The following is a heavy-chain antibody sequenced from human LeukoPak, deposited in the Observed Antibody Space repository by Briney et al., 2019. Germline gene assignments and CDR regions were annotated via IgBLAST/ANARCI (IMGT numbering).Heavy chain of an antibody. V-gene: IGHV1-3*01. J-gene: IGHJ5*02. CDR2: INAGNGNT. D-gene: IGHD1-1*01. CDR1: GYTFSRYA. CDR3: ARVGTTGTTWWFYP. Sequence: ASVKVSCKASGYTFSRYALHWVRQAPGQSLEWMGWINAGNGNTEYSQKFQGRVTITWDTSASTAYMELSSLRSEDTAVYYCARVGTTGTTWWFYPWGQGTLVTVSS.